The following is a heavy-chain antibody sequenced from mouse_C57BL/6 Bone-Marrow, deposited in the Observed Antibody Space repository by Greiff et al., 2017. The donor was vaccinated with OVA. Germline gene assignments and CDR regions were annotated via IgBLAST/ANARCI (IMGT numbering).Heavy chain of an antibody. CDR3: AKGPPWFAY. Sequence: QVQLQQPGAELVKPGASVKLSCKASGYTFTSYWMHWVKQRPGQGLEWIGMIHPNSGSTNYNEKFKSKATLTVDKSSSTAYMQLSSLTSEDPAVYYCAKGPPWFAYWGQGTLVTVSA. CDR2: IHPNSGST. CDR1: GYTFTSYW. V-gene: IGHV1-64*01. D-gene: IGHD3-3*01. J-gene: IGHJ3*01.